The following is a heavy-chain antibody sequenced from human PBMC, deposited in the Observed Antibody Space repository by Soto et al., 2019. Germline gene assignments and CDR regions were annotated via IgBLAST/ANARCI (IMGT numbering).Heavy chain of an antibody. CDR1: GGSISSTSYY. Sequence: SETLSLTCTVSGGSISSTSYYWGWIRQPPGKGLEWIGSINYSGSTYYNPSLKSRVTISVDTSKNQFSLKLTSVTAADTAVYYCARDKITGLFDYWGQGTLVTVS. CDR3: ARDKITGLFDY. J-gene: IGHJ4*02. V-gene: IGHV4-39*07. D-gene: IGHD2-8*02. CDR2: INYSGST.